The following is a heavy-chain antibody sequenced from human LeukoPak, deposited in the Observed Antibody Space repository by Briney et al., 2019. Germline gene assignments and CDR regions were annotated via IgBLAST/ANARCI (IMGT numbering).Heavy chain of an antibody. D-gene: IGHD6-19*01. CDR1: GGSISSGSYY. V-gene: IGHV4-61*02. J-gene: IGHJ3*02. CDR2: IYTSGST. CDR3: ARAFIAVARDAFDI. Sequence: PSETLSLTCTVSGGSISSGSYYWSWIRQPAGKGLEWIGRIYTSGSTNYNPSLKSRATISVDTSKNQFSLKLSSVTAADTAVYYCARAFIAVARDAFDIWGQGTMVTVSS.